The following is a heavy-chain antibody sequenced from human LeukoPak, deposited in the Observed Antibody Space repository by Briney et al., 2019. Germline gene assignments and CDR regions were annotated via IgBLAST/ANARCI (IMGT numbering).Heavy chain of an antibody. CDR3: AREAGVADLYNWFDP. V-gene: IGHV1-18*01. CDR2: ISAYNGNT. D-gene: IGHD2-15*01. CDR1: GYTFTNYI. J-gene: IGHJ5*02. Sequence: ASVKVSCKASGYTFTNYIIHWVRQAPGQRLEWMGWISAYNGNTNYAQKLQGRVTMTTDTSTSTAYMELRSLRSDDTAVYYCAREAGVADLYNWFDPWGQGTLVTVSS.